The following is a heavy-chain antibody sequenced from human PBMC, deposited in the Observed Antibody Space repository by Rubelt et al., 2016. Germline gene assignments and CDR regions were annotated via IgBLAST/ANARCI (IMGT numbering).Heavy chain of an antibody. CDR3: SGGHDYHGSGRGGAFDF. D-gene: IGHD3-10*01. Sequence: QLQLQESGPGLVKPSETLSLTCTVSGGSISSSSYYWGWIRQPPGKGLEWIGSIYYSGSTYYNPSLKSRVTISVGPSHDPFSLELGSVTAAGTAVLYLSGGHDYHGSGRGGAFDFWGPGTMVPVSS. V-gene: IGHV4-39*01. CDR1: GGSISSSSYY. CDR2: IYYSGST. J-gene: IGHJ3*01.